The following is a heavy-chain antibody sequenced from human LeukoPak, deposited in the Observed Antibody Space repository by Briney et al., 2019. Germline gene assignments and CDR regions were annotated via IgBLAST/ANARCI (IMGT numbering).Heavy chain of an antibody. J-gene: IGHJ4*02. CDR1: GFTVRNNY. Sequence: PGGSLRLSCAASGFTVRNNYRSRVRQAPGKELEWVSVLYVDDSTYEADSVKRRFTISRDNSKNMMYLQMNSLRADDTAVYYCARDVSSRHLDYWGQGTLVTVSS. CDR3: ARDVSSRHLDY. CDR2: LYVDDST. D-gene: IGHD2/OR15-2a*01. V-gene: IGHV3-66*01.